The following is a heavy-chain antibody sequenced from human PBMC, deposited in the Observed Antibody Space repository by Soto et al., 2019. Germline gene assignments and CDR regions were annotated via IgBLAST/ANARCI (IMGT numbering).Heavy chain of an antibody. J-gene: IGHJ4*02. D-gene: IGHD3-3*01. CDR1: GYTFTGYY. CDR3: ARVFNYDFWSGSIFDY. CDR2: INPNSGGT. V-gene: IGHV1-2*02. Sequence: ASVKVSFKASGYTFTGYYMHWVRQAPGQGLEWMGWINPNSGGTNYAQKFQGRVTMTRDTSISTAYMELSRLRSDDTAVYYCARVFNYDFWSGSIFDYWGQGTLVTVSS.